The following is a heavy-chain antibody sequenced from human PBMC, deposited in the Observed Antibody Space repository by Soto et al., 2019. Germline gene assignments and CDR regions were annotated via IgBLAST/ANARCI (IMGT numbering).Heavy chain of an antibody. CDR2: IYQSGST. Sequence: QLQLRESGSGLVKPSQTLSLTCTVSGAPITSGAYSWSWIRQPPGKGLEWIGFIYQSGSTHYNPSLKSRVTISVDRSRNLFSLQLTSLTAADPAVYYCARDMSGCSSSDCYLTGWFDPWGPGTLVTVSS. D-gene: IGHD2-21*02. V-gene: IGHV4-30-2*01. J-gene: IGHJ5*02. CDR1: GAPITSGAYS. CDR3: ARDMSGCSSSDCYLTGWFDP.